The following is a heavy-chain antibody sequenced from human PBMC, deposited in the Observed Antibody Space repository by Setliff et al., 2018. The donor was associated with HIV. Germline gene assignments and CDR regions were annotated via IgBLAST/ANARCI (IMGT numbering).Heavy chain of an antibody. CDR3: ARRTDSSGWPFDS. J-gene: IGHJ4*02. Sequence: GASVKVSCKASGYTFTDYYIHWVRQAPGQGPEWVGYISPRSGGTIYAQKFQGRVTMTRDTSITTAYMELNGLKFDDTAVYYCARRTDSSGWPFDSWGRGTLVTVSS. V-gene: IGHV1-2*02. CDR1: GYTFTDYY. D-gene: IGHD6-19*01. CDR2: ISPRSGGT.